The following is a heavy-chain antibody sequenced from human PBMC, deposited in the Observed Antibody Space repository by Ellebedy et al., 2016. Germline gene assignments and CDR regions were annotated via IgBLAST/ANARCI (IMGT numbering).Heavy chain of an antibody. CDR2: IYHSGKT. CDR1: GGSISSGGYS. V-gene: IGHV4-30-2*01. CDR3: ARGSTILDGGHSGFDY. D-gene: IGHD4-23*01. J-gene: IGHJ4*02. Sequence: SETLSLXXAVSGGSISSGGYSWSWIRQPSGKYLEWIGYIYHSGKTHYNPSLKNRVTLSVDRSKNQVSLKLSSVIAADTAVYYCARGSTILDGGHSGFDYWGQGTLVTVSP.